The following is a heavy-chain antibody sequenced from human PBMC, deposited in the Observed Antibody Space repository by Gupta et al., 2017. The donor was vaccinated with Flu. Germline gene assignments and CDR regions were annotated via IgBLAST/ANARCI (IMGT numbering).Heavy chain of an antibody. V-gene: IGHV3-23*01. CDR3: AKGREGIEVTGTRVDY. Sequence: YAMNWVRQAPGKGVEWVSGISGSTGNTGYAESVKGRVTNSRDNAKSTLYLKMRSRRAEDTAIEYGAKGREGIEVTGTRVDYWGQGTRVTVSS. D-gene: IGHD6-13*01. CDR1: YA. CDR2: ISGSTGNT. J-gene: IGHJ4*02.